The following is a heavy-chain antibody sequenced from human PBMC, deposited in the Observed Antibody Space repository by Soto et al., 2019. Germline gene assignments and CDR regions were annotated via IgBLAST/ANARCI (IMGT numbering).Heavy chain of an antibody. CDR3: TRDPVDSPVFDY. J-gene: IGHJ4*02. Sequence: GGSLRLSCAASGFTVINTYLSWVRQAPGKGLEWVSVIYRDGRTYYADSVKGRFTISRDHSKNTLYLQMNSLRAEDTAVYYCTRDPVDSPVFDYWGQGTLVTVS. D-gene: IGHD2-15*01. CDR2: IYRDGRT. V-gene: IGHV3-66*01. CDR1: GFTVINTY.